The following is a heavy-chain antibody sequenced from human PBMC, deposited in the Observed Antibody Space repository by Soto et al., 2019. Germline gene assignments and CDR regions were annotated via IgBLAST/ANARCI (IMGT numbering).Heavy chain of an antibody. CDR2: INAGYGNT. CDR3: ARDTGDGTFDF. Sequence: SVKVSCKTSGYTFSSYAMHWVRQAPGQRLEWMGWINAGYGNTKSSQKFQDRVTISRDTSASTAYMELTSLRSEDTAVYYCARDTGDGTFDFWGQGTLVTVSS. J-gene: IGHJ4*02. CDR1: GYTFSSYA. D-gene: IGHD7-27*01. V-gene: IGHV1-3*01.